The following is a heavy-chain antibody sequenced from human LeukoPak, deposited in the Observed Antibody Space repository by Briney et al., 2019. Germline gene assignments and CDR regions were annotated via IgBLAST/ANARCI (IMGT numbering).Heavy chain of an antibody. Sequence: GGSLRLSCAASGFTFSSYSMNWVRQAPGKGLEWVSSISSSSSYIYYEDSVKGRFTISRDNAKNSLYLQMNSLRAEDTAVYYCARDLGRGGYYDSSGYYQGEAFGYWGQGTLVTVSS. V-gene: IGHV3-21*01. J-gene: IGHJ4*02. CDR2: ISSSSSYI. D-gene: IGHD3-22*01. CDR1: GFTFSSYS. CDR3: ARDLGRGGYYDSSGYYQGEAFGY.